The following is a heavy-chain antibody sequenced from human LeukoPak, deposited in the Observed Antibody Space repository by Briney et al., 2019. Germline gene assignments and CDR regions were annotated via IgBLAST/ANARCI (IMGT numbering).Heavy chain of an antibody. J-gene: IGHJ4*02. D-gene: IGHD3-10*01. CDR2: IYYSGST. CDR1: GGSISSYY. CDR3: ARDLYGSGSPLRY. V-gene: IGHV4-59*01. Sequence: KPSETLSLTCTVSGGSISSYYWSWIRQPPGKGLEWIGYIYYSGSTNYNPSLKSRVTISVDTSKNQFSLKLSAVTAADTAVYYCARDLYGSGSPLRYWGQGTLVTVSS.